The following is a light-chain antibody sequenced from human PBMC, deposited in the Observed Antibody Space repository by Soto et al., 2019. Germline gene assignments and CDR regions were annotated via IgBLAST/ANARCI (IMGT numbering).Light chain of an antibody. V-gene: IGKV3-20*01. CDR3: QQYGDTPPNA. CDR2: GAS. Sequence: DIVLTQSPGTLSLSPGERATVSCRASQTIISNYLAWYQQKPGQAPRILIHGASSRATGIPDRFSGSGSGTDFTLTISRLEPEDFAVYFCQQYGDTPPNAFGQGTMVEIK. J-gene: IGKJ2*01. CDR1: QTIISNY.